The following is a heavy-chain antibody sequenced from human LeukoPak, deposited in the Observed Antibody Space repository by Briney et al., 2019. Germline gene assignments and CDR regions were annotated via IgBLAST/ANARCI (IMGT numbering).Heavy chain of an antibody. CDR2: FDPVDGET. CDR3: AILLEDFAFSTGSAKDY. CDR1: GHSLTQLS. D-gene: IGHD3-3*01. V-gene: IGHV1-24*01. J-gene: IGHJ4*02. Sequence: GASVKVSCKVSGHSLTQLSMHWVRQGSGRGLEWMGGFDPVDGETIYAQKFQGRVTMTEDTSTDTAYMELSSLGSDDTAVYYCAILLEDFAFSTGSAKDYRGQGTLVTVSS.